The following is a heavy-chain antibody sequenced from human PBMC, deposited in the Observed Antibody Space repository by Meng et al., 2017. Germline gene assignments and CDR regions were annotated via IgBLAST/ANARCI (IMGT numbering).Heavy chain of an antibody. J-gene: IGHJ5*02. CDR3: ARGTGSSWFDP. Sequence: QVQLVQTGAEVEKPAALVKVSCKAYGYTFTSYTIHWVRQAPGQSLAWMGWIKSANGDAKYSQKFQGRLTLTRDTSASTAYLELSSLTFEDTAVYYCARGTGSSWFDPWGQGTLVTVSS. CDR2: IKSANGDA. V-gene: IGHV1-3*01. CDR1: GYTFTSYT. D-gene: IGHD6-13*01.